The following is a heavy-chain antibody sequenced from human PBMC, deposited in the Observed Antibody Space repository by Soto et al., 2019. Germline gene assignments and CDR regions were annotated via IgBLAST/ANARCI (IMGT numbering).Heavy chain of an antibody. CDR1: GYTFTSYG. D-gene: IGHD3-16*02. CDR3: ARDSRITFGGVIVMGRFDP. V-gene: IGHV1-18*01. Sequence: ASVKVSCKASGYTFTSYGISWVRQAPGQGLEWMGWISAYNGNTNYAQKLQGRVTMTTDTSTSTAYMELRSLRSDDTAVYYCARDSRITFGGVIVMGRFDPWGQGTLVTVSS. J-gene: IGHJ5*02. CDR2: ISAYNGNT.